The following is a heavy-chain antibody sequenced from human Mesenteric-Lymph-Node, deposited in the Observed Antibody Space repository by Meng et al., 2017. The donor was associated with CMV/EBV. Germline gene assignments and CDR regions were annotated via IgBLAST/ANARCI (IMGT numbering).Heavy chain of an antibody. CDR1: GYTFTGYY. V-gene: IGHV1-2*02. CDR2: INPNSGGT. Sequence: ASVKVSCKASGYTFTGYYMHWVRQAPGQGLEWMGWINPNSGGTNYAQKLQGRVTMTTDTSTSTAYMELRSLRSDDTAVYYCARDLDYDSSGYYYVLGNWFDPWGQGTLVTVSS. J-gene: IGHJ5*02. D-gene: IGHD3-22*01. CDR3: ARDLDYDSSGYYYVLGNWFDP.